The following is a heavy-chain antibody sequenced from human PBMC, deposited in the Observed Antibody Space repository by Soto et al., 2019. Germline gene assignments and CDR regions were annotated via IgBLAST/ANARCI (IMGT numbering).Heavy chain of an antibody. J-gene: IGHJ4*02. Sequence: QVQLVQSGTEVKKPGASVKVSCKASGYSFTSYEINWVRQATGQGLEWMGWMNPNSGNTGYEQKFQDRVTMTRNISKNSTHMEVSNPGTEDSAFYFGARARGESGDLGLSASWGQGTRVSVSS. CDR2: MNPNSGNT. CDR1: GYSFTSYE. D-gene: IGHD3-16*01. V-gene: IGHV1-8*02. CDR3: ARARGESGDLGLSAS.